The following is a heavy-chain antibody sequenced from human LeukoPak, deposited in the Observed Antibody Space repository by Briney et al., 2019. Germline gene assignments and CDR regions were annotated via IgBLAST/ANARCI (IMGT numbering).Heavy chain of an antibody. Sequence: GGSLRLSCAASGFTFSSYSMTWVRQAPGKGLEWVSGISGSGDSTFYADSVKGRFTISRDNSKSTLYLQMHSLRAEDTAVYYCAKTWLATATTPPNYWGQGTLVTVSS. V-gene: IGHV3-23*01. D-gene: IGHD2-21*02. CDR1: GFTFSSYS. CDR2: ISGSGDST. J-gene: IGHJ4*02. CDR3: AKTWLATATTPPNY.